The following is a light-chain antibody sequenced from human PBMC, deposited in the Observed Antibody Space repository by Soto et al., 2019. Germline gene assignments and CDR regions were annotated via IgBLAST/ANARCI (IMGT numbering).Light chain of an antibody. CDR3: QQYNNWPMWT. J-gene: IGKJ1*01. Sequence: QSPATLSLSPGERATLSCRASQSVSNYVAWYQQKPGQAPRLLIYGASTRATGIPARFSGSGSGTEFTLTINSLQSEDFAVYYCQQYNNWPMWTFGQGTKVDIK. V-gene: IGKV3-15*01. CDR1: QSVSNY. CDR2: GAS.